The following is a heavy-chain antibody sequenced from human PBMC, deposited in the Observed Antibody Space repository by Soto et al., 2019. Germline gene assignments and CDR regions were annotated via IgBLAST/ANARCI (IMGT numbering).Heavy chain of an antibody. V-gene: IGHV1-69*01. CDR2: IIPIVGTG. Sequence: QVQRVQSGAEVRKPGSSVTVSCKASGGTFSNYAISWVRQAPGQGLEWMGGIIPIVGTGSYAQKFQGRVTITADEPTPTAYMELSSLRFEDTAVYYCARVVILVPTASTHYYYHMDVCGPWTTVTVSS. D-gene: IGHD2-2*01. J-gene: IGHJ6*02. CDR1: GGTFSNYA. CDR3: ARVVILVPTASTHYYYHMDV.